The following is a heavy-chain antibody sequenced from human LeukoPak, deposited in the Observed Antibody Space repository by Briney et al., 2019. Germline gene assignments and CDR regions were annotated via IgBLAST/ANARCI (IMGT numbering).Heavy chain of an antibody. CDR2: INPSGGST. CDR3: ARGPRITMVRGGQWYYYMDV. CDR1: GYTFTSYY. D-gene: IGHD3-10*01. V-gene: IGHV1-46*01. Sequence: ASVKVSCKASGYTFTSYYIHWVRQAPGQGLEWMGLINPSGGSTNYAQKFQGRVTMTRDTSTSTVYMQLSSLRSEDTAVYYCARGPRITMVRGGQWYYYMDVWGKGTTVTISS. J-gene: IGHJ6*03.